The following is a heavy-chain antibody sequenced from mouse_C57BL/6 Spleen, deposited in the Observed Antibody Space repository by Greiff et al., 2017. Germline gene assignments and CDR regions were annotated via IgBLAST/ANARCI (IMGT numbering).Heavy chain of an antibody. CDR3: ARWAQANAMDY. J-gene: IGHJ4*01. CDR2: INPSTGGT. V-gene: IGHV1-42*01. Sequence: VQLKQSGPELVKPGASVKISCKASGYSFTGYYMNWVKQSPEKSLEWIGEINPSTGGTTYNQKFKAKATLTVDKSSSTAYMQLKSLTSEDSAVYYCARWAQANAMDYWGQGTSVTVSS. D-gene: IGHD3-2*02. CDR1: GYSFTGYY.